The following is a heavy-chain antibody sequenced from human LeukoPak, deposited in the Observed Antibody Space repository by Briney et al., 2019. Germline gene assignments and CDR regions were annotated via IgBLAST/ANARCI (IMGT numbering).Heavy chain of an antibody. J-gene: IGHJ4*02. CDR2: IIPIFGTA. CDR3: AREDYFWSGYYTGSFDY. Sequence: SVKVSCKASGGTFSSYAISWVRQAPGQGLEWMGGIIPIFGTANYAQKFQGRVTITTDESTSTAYMELGSLRSEDTAVYYCAREDYFWSGYYTGSFDYWGQGTLVTVSS. CDR1: GGTFSSYA. D-gene: IGHD3-3*01. V-gene: IGHV1-69*05.